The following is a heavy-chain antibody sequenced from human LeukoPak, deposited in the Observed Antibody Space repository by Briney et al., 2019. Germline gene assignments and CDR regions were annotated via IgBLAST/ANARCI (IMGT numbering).Heavy chain of an antibody. V-gene: IGHV3-30*04. Sequence: PGRSLRLSCAASGFTFSSYAMHWVRQAPGKGLEWVAFIRYDGNNKYYADSVKGRFTISRDNSKNTLYLQMNSLRAEDTAVYYCANFGGSYPGWYYFDYWGQGTLVTVSS. D-gene: IGHD1-26*01. CDR1: GFTFSSYA. J-gene: IGHJ4*02. CDR3: ANFGGSYPGWYYFDY. CDR2: IRYDGNNK.